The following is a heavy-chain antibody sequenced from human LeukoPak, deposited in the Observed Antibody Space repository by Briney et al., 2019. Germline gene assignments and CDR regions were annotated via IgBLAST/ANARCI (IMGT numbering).Heavy chain of an antibody. CDR2: ISYDGSNK. V-gene: IGHV3-30-3*01. CDR3: AREGRWPRAFDI. J-gene: IGHJ3*02. D-gene: IGHD5-12*01. CDR1: GFTFSSYA. Sequence: PGRSLRLSCAASGFTFSSYAMHWVRQAPGKGLEWVAVISYDGSNKYYADSVKGRFTIFRDNSKNTLYLQMNSLGAEDTAVYYCAREGRWPRAFDIWGQGTMVTVSS.